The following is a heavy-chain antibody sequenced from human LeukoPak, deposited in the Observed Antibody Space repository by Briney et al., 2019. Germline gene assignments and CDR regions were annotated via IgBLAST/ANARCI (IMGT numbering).Heavy chain of an antibody. J-gene: IGHJ4*02. D-gene: IGHD2-8*01. Sequence: GRSLRLSYAASGFTFSSYGMHWVRQAPGKGLEWVAVISYDGSNKYYADSVKGRFTISRDNSKNTLYLQMNSLRAEDTAVYYCAKEDRLVTNGDYFDYWGQGTLVTVSS. CDR2: ISYDGSNK. CDR1: GFTFSSYG. V-gene: IGHV3-30*18. CDR3: AKEDRLVTNGDYFDY.